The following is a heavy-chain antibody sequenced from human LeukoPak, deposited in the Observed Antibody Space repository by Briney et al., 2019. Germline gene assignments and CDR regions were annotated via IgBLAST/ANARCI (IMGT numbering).Heavy chain of an antibody. CDR2: ISSSGSTI. D-gene: IGHD5-18*01. CDR3: VREMYSYGTPWYYFDY. V-gene: IGHV3-48*03. J-gene: IGHJ4*02. Sequence: GGSLRLSCAASGFTFSSYEMNWVRQAPGKGLEWVSYISSSGSTIYYADSVKGRFTISRDNAKNSLYLQMNSLRAEDTAVYYCVREMYSYGTPWYYFDYWGQGTLVTVSS. CDR1: GFTFSSYE.